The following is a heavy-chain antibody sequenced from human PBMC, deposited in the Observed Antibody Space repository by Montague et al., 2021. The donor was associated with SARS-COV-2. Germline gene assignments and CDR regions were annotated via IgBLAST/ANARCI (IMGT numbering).Heavy chain of an antibody. V-gene: IGHV4-59*01. D-gene: IGHD5-24*01. Sequence: SETLSVTCTVSGGSISSYYWSWIRQPPGKGLEWIGYIYYSGSTNYNPSLKSRVTISVDTSKNQFSLKLSSVTAADTAVYYCARVFPRWLQFDPYFDYWGQGTLVTVSS. J-gene: IGHJ4*02. CDR3: ARVFPRWLQFDPYFDY. CDR2: IYYSGST. CDR1: GGSISSYY.